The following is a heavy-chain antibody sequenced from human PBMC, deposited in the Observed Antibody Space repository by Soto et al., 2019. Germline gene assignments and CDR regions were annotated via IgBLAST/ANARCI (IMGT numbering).Heavy chain of an antibody. V-gene: IGHV3-33*01. Sequence: QVQLVESGGGVVQPGRSLRLSCAASGFTFSNYGMHWVRQAPGKGLDWVAVMWFDGSGKYYADSVKGRFTISRDNSKNTLYLQMNSLRADDTAVYYCARDHDEFSGKLDVWGQGTTVTGSS. CDR2: MWFDGSGK. J-gene: IGHJ6*02. CDR1: GFTFSNYG. CDR3: ARDHDEFSGKLDV. D-gene: IGHD3-3*01.